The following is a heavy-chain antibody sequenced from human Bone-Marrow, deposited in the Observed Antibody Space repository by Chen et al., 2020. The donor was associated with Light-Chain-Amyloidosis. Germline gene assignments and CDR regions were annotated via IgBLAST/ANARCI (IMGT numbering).Heavy chain of an antibody. CDR3: ARRRDGYNFDY. V-gene: IGHV5-51*01. J-gene: IGHJ4*02. Sequence: EVQLEQSGPEVKKPGESLKISCKGSGYTFPNYWIGWVRQKPGKGLEWIGVIYPDDSDARYSPSFEGKVTISADKSITTAYLQWRSLKASDTAMYYCARRRDGYNFDYWGQGTLVTVSS. CDR2: IYPDDSDA. D-gene: IGHD5-12*01. CDR1: GYTFPNYW.